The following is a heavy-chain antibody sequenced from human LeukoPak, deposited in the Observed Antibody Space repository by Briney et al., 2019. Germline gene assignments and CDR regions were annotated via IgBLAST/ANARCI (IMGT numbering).Heavy chain of an antibody. V-gene: IGHV3-30-3*01. D-gene: IGHD3-22*01. Sequence: PGRSLRLSCAASGFTFSSYAMHWVRQAPGKGLEWVAVISYDGSNKYYADSVKGRFTISRDNAKNSLYLQMNSLGAEDTAVYYCASPGYYDSSGYYIWGQGTLVTVSS. CDR3: ASPGYYDSSGYYI. CDR1: GFTFSSYA. CDR2: ISYDGSNK. J-gene: IGHJ4*02.